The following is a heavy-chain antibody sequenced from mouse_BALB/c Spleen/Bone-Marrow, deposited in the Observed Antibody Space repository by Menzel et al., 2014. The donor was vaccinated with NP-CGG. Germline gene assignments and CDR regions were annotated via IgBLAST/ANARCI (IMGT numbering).Heavy chain of an antibody. Sequence: GVDFSRYWMSWVRQAPGKGLEWIGEINPDSSTINYTPSLKDKFIISRDNAKNTLYLQMSKVRSEETALYYCARLGYYGSYAYWGQGTLVTVSA. CDR3: ARLGYYGSYAY. V-gene: IGHV4-1*02. CDR1: GVDFSRYW. CDR2: INPDSSTI. D-gene: IGHD1-1*01. J-gene: IGHJ3*01.